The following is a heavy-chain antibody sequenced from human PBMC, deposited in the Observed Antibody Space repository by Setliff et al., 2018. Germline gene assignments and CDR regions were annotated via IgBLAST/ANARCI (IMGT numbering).Heavy chain of an antibody. CDR1: GFTFSSAW. CDR2: IRSKTDGGTT. D-gene: IGHD2-21*02. J-gene: IGHJ5*02. V-gene: IGHV3-15*01. Sequence: GGSLRLSCTASGFTFSSAWMTWVRQAPGKGLEWVGRIRSKTDGGTTDYAAPVKGRFTISRDDSKNTMYLQMNSLKTEDTAVYYCTLANCDANCAGLNWFDPWGQGTLVTVSS. CDR3: TLANCDANCAGLNWFDP.